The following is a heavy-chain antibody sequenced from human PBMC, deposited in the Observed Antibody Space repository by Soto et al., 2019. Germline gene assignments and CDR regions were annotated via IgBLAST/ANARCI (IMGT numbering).Heavy chain of an antibody. Sequence: SETLSLTCTVSGGSISSGDYYWSWNRQPPGKGLEWIGYIYYSGSTYYNPSLKSRVTISVDTSKNQFSLKLSSVTAADTAVYYCARDHYVYDILTGYGYYYGMDVWGQGTTVTVSS. CDR2: IYYSGST. CDR1: GGSISSGDYY. CDR3: ARDHYVYDILTGYGYYYGMDV. V-gene: IGHV4-30-4*01. D-gene: IGHD3-9*01. J-gene: IGHJ6*02.